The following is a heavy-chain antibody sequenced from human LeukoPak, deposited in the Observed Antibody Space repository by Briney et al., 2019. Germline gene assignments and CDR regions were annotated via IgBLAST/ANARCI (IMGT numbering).Heavy chain of an antibody. CDR3: AKDRVRYFDY. Sequence: GGSLRLSCAASGFTFSTYAMSWVRQAPGKGLEWVSTISGGGGSTYYADSVKGRFTISRDNSKSTMYLQMNSLTAEDTAVYYCAKDRVRYFDYWGQGTLVTVSP. D-gene: IGHD3-22*01. CDR2: ISGGGGST. J-gene: IGHJ4*02. V-gene: IGHV3-23*01. CDR1: GFTFSTYA.